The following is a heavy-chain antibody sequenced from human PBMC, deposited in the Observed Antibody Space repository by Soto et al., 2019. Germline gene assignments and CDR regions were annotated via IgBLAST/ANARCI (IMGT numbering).Heavy chain of an antibody. CDR3: ARVTTIFGVVINYYYYMDV. D-gene: IGHD3-3*01. CDR1: GYTFTGYY. J-gene: IGHJ6*03. V-gene: IGHV1-2*04. Sequence: ASVKVSCKASGYTFTGYYMHWVRQAPGQGLEWMGWINPNSGGTNYAQKFQGWVTMTRDTSTSTAYMELSSLRSDDTAVYYCARVTTIFGVVINYYYYMDVWGKGTTVTVSS. CDR2: INPNSGGT.